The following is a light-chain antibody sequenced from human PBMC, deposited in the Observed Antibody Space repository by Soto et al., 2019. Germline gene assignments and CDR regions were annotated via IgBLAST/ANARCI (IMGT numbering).Light chain of an antibody. CDR1: QRISTY. V-gene: IGKV1-39*01. CDR2: AAS. J-gene: IGKJ5*01. Sequence: EIEITESRSSLSASVGDRVTITCRASQRISTYLNWYQQKPGKVPKVLIYAASELQSGVPSRFSGGGSGTDFTLTISSXQREDVATYYCQQSYSTPRTFGQGTRLETK. CDR3: QQSYSTPRT.